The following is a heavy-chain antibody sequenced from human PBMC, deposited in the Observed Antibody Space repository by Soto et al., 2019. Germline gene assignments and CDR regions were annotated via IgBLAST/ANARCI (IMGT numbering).Heavy chain of an antibody. J-gene: IGHJ4*02. Sequence: SETLSLTCAVSGGSISSGGYSWSWIRQPPGKGLEWIGYIYHSGSTYYNPSLKSRVTISVDRSNNQFSLKLSSVTAADTAVYYCARVWRSSSPIFDYWGQGTLVTVSS. V-gene: IGHV4-30-2*01. D-gene: IGHD6-6*01. CDR3: ARVWRSSSPIFDY. CDR1: GGSISSGGYS. CDR2: IYHSGST.